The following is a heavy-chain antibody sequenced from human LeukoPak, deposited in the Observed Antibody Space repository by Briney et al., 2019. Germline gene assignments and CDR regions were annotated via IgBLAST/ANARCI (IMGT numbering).Heavy chain of an antibody. V-gene: IGHV2-5*02. CDR1: GFSLNTNRVG. Sequence: SGPTLVKPTQTLTLTCTFSGFSLNTNRVGVGWIRQPPGKALGWLALIYGDDYKRYSPSLKNRITITKDTSKNQVVLTMTNMDPVDTATYFCAHRPSMIWGVIIGPYFDFWGQGILVTVSS. D-gene: IGHD3-10*01. J-gene: IGHJ4*02. CDR2: IYGDDYK. CDR3: AHRPSMIWGVIIGPYFDF.